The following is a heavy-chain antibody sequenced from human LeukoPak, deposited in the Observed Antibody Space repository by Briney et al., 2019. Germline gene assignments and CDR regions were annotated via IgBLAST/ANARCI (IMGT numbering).Heavy chain of an antibody. V-gene: IGHV3-7*01. J-gene: IGHJ4*02. CDR1: GFTFTNNW. CDR3: VRALGSPTADH. D-gene: IGHD3-16*01. CDR2: IKSDGSEK. Sequence: GGSLRLSCAASGFTFTNNWMSWVRQAPGKGLEWVANIKSDGSEKYYVDSVEGQFTISRDNAKNTVSLQMDSLRGEDTAVYYCVRALGSPTADHWGQGTLVTVSS.